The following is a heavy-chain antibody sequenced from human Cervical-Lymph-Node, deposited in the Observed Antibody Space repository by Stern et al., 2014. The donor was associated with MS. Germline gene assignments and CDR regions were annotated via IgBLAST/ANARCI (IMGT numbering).Heavy chain of an antibody. D-gene: IGHD3-22*01. J-gene: IGHJ4*02. CDR2: IIPIFGTA. V-gene: IGHV1-69*01. Sequence: VQLVQSGAEVKKPGSSVKVSCKASGGTFSSYGISWVRQAPGQGLEWMGGIIPIFGTANYAQKFHDRVTMTADESTSTAYMELHGLRSEDTAVYYCAREFNYDSSGYYFYYWGQGTLVTVSS. CDR3: AREFNYDSSGYYFYY. CDR1: GGTFSSYG.